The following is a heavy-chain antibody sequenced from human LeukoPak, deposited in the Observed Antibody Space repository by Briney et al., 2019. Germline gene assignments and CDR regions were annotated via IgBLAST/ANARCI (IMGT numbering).Heavy chain of an antibody. CDR1: GFSVSVNA. J-gene: IGHJ4*02. CDR2: MDRGGDT. Sequence: QAGGSLRLSCAASGFSVSVNAMAWLRQAPGKGLEWVSVMDRGGDTYYADSVRGRFVISRDNSKDTVSLQLNRLRGEDTAVYFCARGGSIYSSGLFFDSWGQGTLVAVTA. V-gene: IGHV3-66*01. CDR3: ARGGSIYSSGLFFDS. D-gene: IGHD6-19*01.